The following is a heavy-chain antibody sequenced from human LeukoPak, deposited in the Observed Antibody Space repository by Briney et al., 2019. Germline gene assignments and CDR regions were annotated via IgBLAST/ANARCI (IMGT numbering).Heavy chain of an antibody. D-gene: IGHD3-22*01. V-gene: IGHV4-28*06. CDR3: ARYPLKYYYDSSGLFVSPADY. CDR1: GYSISSSNW. Sequence: SETLSLTCAVSGYSISSSNWWGWIRQPPGKGLEWIGYIYYSGSTNYNPSLKSRVTMSVDTSKNQFSLKLSSVTALDTAVYYCARYPLKYYYDSSGLFVSPADYWGQGTLVTVSS. J-gene: IGHJ4*02. CDR2: IYYSGST.